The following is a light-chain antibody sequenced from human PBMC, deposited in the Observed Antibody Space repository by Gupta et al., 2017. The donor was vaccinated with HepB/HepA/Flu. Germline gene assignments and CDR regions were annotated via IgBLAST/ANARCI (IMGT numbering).Light chain of an antibody. Sequence: DIQMTQSPSTLSAAVGDRVTITCRASQNINNWLAWYQQKPGKAPKLLIYKTASLQSGVPSRFSGSGSGTEFTLSISSLQPDDFATYYCQQYSSYCSFGQGTKLEIK. J-gene: IGKJ2*04. CDR1: QNINNW. V-gene: IGKV1-5*03. CDR2: KTA. CDR3: QQYSSYCS.